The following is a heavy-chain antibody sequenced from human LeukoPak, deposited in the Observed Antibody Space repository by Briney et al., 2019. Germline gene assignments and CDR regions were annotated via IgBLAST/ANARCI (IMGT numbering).Heavy chain of an antibody. Sequence: SETLSLTCTVSGGSISSYYWSWIRQPPGKGLEWIGYIYYSGSTNYNPSLKSRVTISVDTSKNQFSLKLSSVTAADTAVYYCARAGSGWSYNWFDPWGQGTLVTVSS. J-gene: IGHJ5*02. CDR3: ARAGSGWSYNWFDP. CDR1: GGSISSYY. V-gene: IGHV4-59*01. CDR2: IYYSGST. D-gene: IGHD6-19*01.